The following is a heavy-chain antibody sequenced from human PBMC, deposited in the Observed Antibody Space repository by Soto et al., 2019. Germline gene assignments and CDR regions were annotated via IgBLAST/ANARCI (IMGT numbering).Heavy chain of an antibody. J-gene: IGHJ6*02. D-gene: IGHD3-22*01. CDR1: GGTFSSYA. CDR2: IIPIFGTA. V-gene: IGHV1-69*01. CDR3: ARQLLEDSSGYYLSYYGMDV. Sequence: QVQLVQSGAEVKKPGSSVKVSCKASGGTFSSYAISWVRQAPGQGLEWMGGIIPIFGTANYAQKFQGRVTITADESTSTAYMELSSLRSEDTAVYYCARQLLEDSSGYYLSYYGMDVWGQGTTVTVSS.